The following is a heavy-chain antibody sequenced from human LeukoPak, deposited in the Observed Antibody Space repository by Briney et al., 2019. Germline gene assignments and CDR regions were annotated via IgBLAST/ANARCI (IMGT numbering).Heavy chain of an antibody. J-gene: IGHJ6*02. CDR1: EFTISSYA. Sequence: AWPLRLSCATSEFTISSYAMSWAPQPPEKLLDRVSAISGTGGSTYYADSVKGRVTITRDNSKNTLYLQMNRLRAEDTAVYYCAKDVTGSYGMDVWGQGTTVTVSS. D-gene: IGHD3-10*01. CDR2: ISGTGGST. V-gene: IGHV3-23*01. CDR3: AKDVTGSYGMDV.